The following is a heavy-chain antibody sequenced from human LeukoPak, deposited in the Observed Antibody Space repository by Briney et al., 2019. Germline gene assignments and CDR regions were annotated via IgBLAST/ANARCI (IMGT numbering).Heavy chain of an antibody. CDR1: GFTFRTYA. Sequence: PGGSLRLSCAVSGFTFRTYAMSWVRQAPGKGLQWVSSISGSDGTTYYADSVKGRFNISRDNSKNTVYLQMNSLRAEDTAVYYCVKGRASDYWGQGTLVIVSS. CDR2: ISGSDGTT. V-gene: IGHV3-23*01. J-gene: IGHJ4*02. CDR3: VKGRASDY.